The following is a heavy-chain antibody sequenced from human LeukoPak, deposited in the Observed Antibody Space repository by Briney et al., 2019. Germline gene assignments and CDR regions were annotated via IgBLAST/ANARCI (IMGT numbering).Heavy chain of an antibody. CDR3: TRGSGSYFDY. V-gene: IGHV1-18*01. CDR1: GYTFTSYG. D-gene: IGHD3-10*01. J-gene: IGHJ4*02. Sequence: HGASVKVSCKASGYTFTSYGISWVRQAPGQGLEWMGWISSYNGNTKYAQKLQDRVTMTTDTSTSTAYMELRSLTSDDTAVYYCTRGSGSYFDYWGQGTLVTVSS. CDR2: ISSYNGNT.